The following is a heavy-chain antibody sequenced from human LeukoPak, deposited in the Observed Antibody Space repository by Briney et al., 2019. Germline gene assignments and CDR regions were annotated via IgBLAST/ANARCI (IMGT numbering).Heavy chain of an antibody. D-gene: IGHD3-10*01. V-gene: IGHV3-21*04. CDR2: ISSSGSYI. J-gene: IGHJ6*03. CDR1: RFTFSSYS. CDR3: ARDRLLWFGELLIYYYMDV. Sequence: GGSLRLSCAASRFTFSSYSMNWVRQAPGKGLEWVSSISSSGSYIYYADSVKGRFTISRDNAKNSLYLQMNSLRAEDTAVYYCARDRLLWFGELLIYYYMDVWGKGTTVTISS.